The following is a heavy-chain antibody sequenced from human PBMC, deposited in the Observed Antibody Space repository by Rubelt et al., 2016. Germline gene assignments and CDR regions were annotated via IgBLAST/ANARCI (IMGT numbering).Heavy chain of an antibody. CDR1: GFTFDDYT. V-gene: IGHV3-43*01. J-gene: IGHJ6*02. CDR2: ISWDGGST. CDR3: AKENAAARTADYSYYGMDV. D-gene: IGHD6-13*01. Sequence: EVQLVESGGVVVQPGGSLRLSCAASGFTFDDYTMHWVRQAPGKGLEWVSLISWDGGSTYYADSVKGRFTISRDNSKNSLYLQMNSLRTDDTALYYCAKENAAARTADYSYYGMDVWGQGTTVTVSS.